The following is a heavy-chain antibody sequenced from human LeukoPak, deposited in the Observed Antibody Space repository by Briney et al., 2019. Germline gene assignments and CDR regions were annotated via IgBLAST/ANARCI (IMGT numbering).Heavy chain of an antibody. CDR1: GYTFTSYY. CDR3: ARVGYSAYGSGSYLYYGMDV. D-gene: IGHD3-10*01. V-gene: IGHV1-46*01. J-gene: IGHJ6*02. Sequence: ASVKVSCKASGYTFTSYYMHWVRQAPGQGLEWMGIINPSGGSTSYAQKFQGRVTMTRDTSTSTVYMELSSLRSEDTAVYYCARVGYSAYGSGSYLYYGMDVWGQGTTVTVSS. CDR2: INPSGGST.